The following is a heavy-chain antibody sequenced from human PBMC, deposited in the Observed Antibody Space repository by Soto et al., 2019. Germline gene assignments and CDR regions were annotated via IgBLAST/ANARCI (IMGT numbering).Heavy chain of an antibody. CDR2: ISGSGGST. CDR1: GFTFSSYA. V-gene: IGHV3-23*01. Sequence: PGGSLRLSCAASGFTFSSYAMSWVRQAPGKGLEWVSAISGSGGSTYYADSVKGRFTISRDNSKNTLYLQMNSLRAEDTAVYYCAKDSIVVVVAATPHNDAFDIWGQGTMVTVSS. CDR3: AKDSIVVVVAATPHNDAFDI. J-gene: IGHJ3*02. D-gene: IGHD2-15*01.